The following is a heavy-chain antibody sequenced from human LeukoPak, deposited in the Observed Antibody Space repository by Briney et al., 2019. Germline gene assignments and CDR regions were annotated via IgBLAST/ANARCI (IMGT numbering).Heavy chain of an antibody. CDR3: ARDLGVMVRAFDI. V-gene: IGHV4-59*01. D-gene: IGHD5-18*01. CDR1: GGSISSYY. J-gene: IGHJ3*02. Sequence: PSETLSLTRTVAGGSISSYYWSWIRPPPGNRLEWIGYIYYSGCNSYNPSLTSRVTISVDTSKNQISLKVSSVTAADTAVYYCARDLGVMVRAFDIWGQGTMVTVSS. CDR2: IYYSGCN.